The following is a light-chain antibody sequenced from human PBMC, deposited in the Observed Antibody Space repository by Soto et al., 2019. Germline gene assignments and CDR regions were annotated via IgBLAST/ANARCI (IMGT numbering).Light chain of an antibody. CDR1: SSDVGRYNF. Sequence: QSVLTQPASVSGSPGQSITISCTGTSSDVGRYNFVSWYQQYPGKVPKLMIYEGTQRPSGVSNRFSGSKSGNTASLTISGLQAEDEADYYCFSYAGSTYVFGTGTKVTVL. CDR3: FSYAGSTYV. V-gene: IGLV2-23*01. CDR2: EGT. J-gene: IGLJ1*01.